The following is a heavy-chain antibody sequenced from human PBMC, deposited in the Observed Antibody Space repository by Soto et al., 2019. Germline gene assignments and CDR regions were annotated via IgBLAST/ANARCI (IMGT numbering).Heavy chain of an antibody. CDR1: GFTFNSSS. CDR2: ISSSSSYI. J-gene: IGHJ4*02. D-gene: IGHD5-12*01. V-gene: IGHV3-21*01. Sequence: PGGSMKLSCAASGFTFNSSSMNWVRQAPGKGLEWVSSISSSSSYIYYADSVKGRFTISRDNAKNSLYLQMNSLRAEDTAVYYCATIPSATFDYWGQGTLVTLSS. CDR3: ATIPSATFDY.